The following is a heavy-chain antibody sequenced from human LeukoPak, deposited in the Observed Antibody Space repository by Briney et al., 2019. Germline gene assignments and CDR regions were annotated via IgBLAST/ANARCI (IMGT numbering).Heavy chain of an antibody. CDR3: TAAPNTTPESLGH. CDR2: SSSSGSST. D-gene: IGHD6-25*01. V-gene: IGHV3-11*01. J-gene: IGHJ4*02. Sequence: PGGSLRLSCAASGFSFSDYYMNWIRQAPGKGLEWVSYSSSSGSSTYYADSVKGRFTISRDYAKNALFLQMNSLRAEDTAVYYCTAAPNTTPESLGHWGQGTLVTVSS. CDR1: GFSFSDYY.